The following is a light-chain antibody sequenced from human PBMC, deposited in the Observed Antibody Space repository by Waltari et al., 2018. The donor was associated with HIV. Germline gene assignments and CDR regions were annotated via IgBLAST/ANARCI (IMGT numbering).Light chain of an antibody. CDR3: QVWDSSRDWV. CDR2: GGS. V-gene: IGLV3-21*02. Sequence: SNVLTQPPSVSVAPGQTARITCGGNNTGRKSVHWYQQRPGQAPVVVVFGGSDRPSGIPERFAGSNSGNTATLTISRVEAGDEADYYCQVWDSSRDWVFGGGTKLTVL. J-gene: IGLJ3*02. CDR1: NTGRKS.